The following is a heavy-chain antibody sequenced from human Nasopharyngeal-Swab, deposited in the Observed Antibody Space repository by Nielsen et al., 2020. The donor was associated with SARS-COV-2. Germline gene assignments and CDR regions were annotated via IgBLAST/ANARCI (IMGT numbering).Heavy chain of an antibody. CDR2: ISYDGSNI. J-gene: IGHJ4*02. CDR1: GLSFSRYA. Sequence: GESLKISCVGSGLSFSRYAMHWVRQAQGKGLECVALISYDGSNIQYADSVRGRFTISRDNPKNTLYLQMNSLTTDDTAVYYCARDEVQQGTTTVGYLDYWGQGTLVTVSP. V-gene: IGHV3-30*04. CDR3: ARDEVQQGTTTVGYLDY. D-gene: IGHD4-23*01.